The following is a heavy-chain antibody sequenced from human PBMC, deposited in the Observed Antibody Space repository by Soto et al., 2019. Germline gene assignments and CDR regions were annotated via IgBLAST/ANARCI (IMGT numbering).Heavy chain of an antibody. CDR3: ARGEIAARPKMVKREKPHMDV. J-gene: IGHJ6*03. CDR2: INHSGST. V-gene: IGHV4-34*01. CDR1: GGSFSGYY. Sequence: QVQLQQWGAGLLKPSETLSLTCAVYGGSFSGYYWSWIRQPPGKGLEWIGEINHSGSTNYNPSLKSRVTISVDTSKNQFSLKLSSVTAADTAVYYCARGEIAARPKMVKREKPHMDVWGKGTTVTVSS. D-gene: IGHD6-6*01.